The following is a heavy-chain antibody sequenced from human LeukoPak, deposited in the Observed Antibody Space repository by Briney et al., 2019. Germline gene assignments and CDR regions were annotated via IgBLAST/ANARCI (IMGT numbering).Heavy chain of an antibody. Sequence: SETLSLTCTVSGGSIGSYYWSWIRQPAGKGLEWIGRILTGGNTNYNPSLKSRVTMSGDRSKNQFSLKLSSVTAADTAVYYCARVGDSATYFDYWGQGTLVTVSS. J-gene: IGHJ4*02. CDR2: ILTGGNT. D-gene: IGHD2-21*02. CDR1: GGSIGSYY. V-gene: IGHV4-4*07. CDR3: ARVGDSATYFDY.